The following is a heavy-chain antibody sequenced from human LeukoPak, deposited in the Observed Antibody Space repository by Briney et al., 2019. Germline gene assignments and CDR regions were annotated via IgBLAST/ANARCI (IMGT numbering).Heavy chain of an antibody. CDR1: GVSIRSYY. J-gene: IGHJ4*02. CDR3: ASTLGELSLYLDY. V-gene: IGHV4-59*01. Sequence: PSETLSLTCTVSGVSIRSYYWTWIRQPPGKGLEWIGCVYYSGGTYYNPSLKSRVTMSLDTSKNQFSLKLSSLTAADTAVYYCASTLGELSLYLDYWGQGTLVTVSS. D-gene: IGHD3-16*02. CDR2: VYYSGGT.